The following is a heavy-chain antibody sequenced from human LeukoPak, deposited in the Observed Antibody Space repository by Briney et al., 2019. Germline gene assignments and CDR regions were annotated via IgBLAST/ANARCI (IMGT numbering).Heavy chain of an antibody. CDR2: INHVGIT. Sequence: SETLSLTCAVYGESFNGYYWSWIRQSPQKGLEWIGHINHVGITNYNPSLKSRLTILVDTSKNQFTLKLKSVTAADTAVYYCATQYYDILTGYYNSDLFDYWGQGTLVTVSS. J-gene: IGHJ4*02. CDR3: ATQYYDILTGYYNSDLFDY. CDR1: GESFNGYY. D-gene: IGHD3-9*01. V-gene: IGHV4-34*01.